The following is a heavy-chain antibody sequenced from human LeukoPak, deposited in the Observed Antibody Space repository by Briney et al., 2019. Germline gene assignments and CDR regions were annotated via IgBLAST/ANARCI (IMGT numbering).Heavy chain of an antibody. D-gene: IGHD2-8*01. J-gene: IGHJ4*02. CDR3: ARDFCTNGVCYYFDN. CDR1: GYSISSNYY. Sequence: SETLSLTCTVSGYSISSNYYWGWIRQPPGKGLEWLGTIYHSGSTYYNPSLKSRVTMSVDTSKNQFSLKLRSVTATDTAVYYCARDFCTNGVCYYFDNWGQGTLVTVSS. V-gene: IGHV4-38-2*02. CDR2: IYHSGST.